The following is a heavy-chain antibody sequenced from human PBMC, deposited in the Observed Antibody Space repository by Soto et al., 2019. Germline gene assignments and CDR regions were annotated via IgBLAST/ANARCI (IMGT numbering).Heavy chain of an antibody. CDR3: ARGVTYGSESSPAGLYFYYYYYMDV. Sequence: QVQLVQSGAEVKKPRASVKVSCKASGYTFSSYGISWVRQAPGHGPEWMGWISGYNGNTNYAQKFQGRVTMTRDTSTSTAYMEQRSLRSDDTAVYYCARGVTYGSESSPAGLYFYYYYYMDVWGKGTTVTVSS. J-gene: IGHJ6*03. V-gene: IGHV1-18*01. D-gene: IGHD3-10*01. CDR1: GYTFSSYG. CDR2: ISGYNGNT.